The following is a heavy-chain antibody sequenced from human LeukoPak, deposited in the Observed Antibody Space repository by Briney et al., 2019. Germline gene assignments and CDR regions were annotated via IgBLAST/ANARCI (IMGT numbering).Heavy chain of an antibody. D-gene: IGHD3-22*01. J-gene: IGHJ5*02. CDR3: ARVDDSSGYYNWFDP. V-gene: IGHV1-58*02. CDR1: GFTFTSSA. Sequence: GASVKVSCKASGFTFTSSAMQWVRQARGQRLEWIGWIVVGSGNTNYAQKFQERITITRDMSTSTAYMELRSLRSDDTAMYYCARVDDSSGYYNWFDPWGQGTLVTVSS. CDR2: IVVGSGNT.